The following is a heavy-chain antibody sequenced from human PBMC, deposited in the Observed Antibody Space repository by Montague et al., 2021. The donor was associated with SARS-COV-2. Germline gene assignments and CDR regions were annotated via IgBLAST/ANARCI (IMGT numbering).Heavy chain of an antibody. V-gene: IGHV4-39*01. CDR3: AKLGYCRGGACFRGGFEF. D-gene: IGHD2-15*01. CDR1: GGSISSSSYY. CDR2: IHYGGGT. Sequence: SETLSLTCTVSGGSISSSSYYWGWLRQPPGGGLEWIATIHYGGGTYYNLSLQSRVDISVDTSQNQLSLTLASVTAADTAVYYCAKLGYCRGGACFRGGFEFWGQGILVPVSS. J-gene: IGHJ4*02.